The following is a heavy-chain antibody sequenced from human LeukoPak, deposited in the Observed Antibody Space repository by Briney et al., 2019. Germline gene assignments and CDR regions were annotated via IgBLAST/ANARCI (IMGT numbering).Heavy chain of an antibody. J-gene: IGHJ4*02. CDR1: GFTFSNAW. Sequence: GSLRLSCVASGFTFSNAWMNWVRQPPGKGLEWIGEIYHSGSTNYNPSLKSRVTISVDKSKNQFSLKLSSVTAADTAVYYCAREAMAAAGDYWGQGTLVTVSS. CDR3: AREAMAAAGDY. CDR2: IYHSGST. D-gene: IGHD6-13*01. V-gene: IGHV4-4*02.